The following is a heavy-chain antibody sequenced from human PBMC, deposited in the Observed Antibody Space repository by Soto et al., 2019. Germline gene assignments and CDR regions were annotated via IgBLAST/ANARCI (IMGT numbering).Heavy chain of an antibody. CDR2: ISAYNGNT. CDR3: AYSPSTMIHDAFDI. D-gene: IGHD3-22*01. V-gene: IGHV1-18*01. CDR1: GSTFTRYA. J-gene: IGHJ3*02. Sequence: EASVKFSSNASGSTFTRYAISWVLQPPGQGLEWMGWISAYNGNTNYAQKLQGRVTMTTDTSTSTAYMELRSLRSDDTAVYYCAYSPSTMIHDAFDIWGQGTMVTVSS.